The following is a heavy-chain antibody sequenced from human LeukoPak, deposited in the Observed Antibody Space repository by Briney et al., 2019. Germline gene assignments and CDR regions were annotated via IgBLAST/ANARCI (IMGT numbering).Heavy chain of an antibody. J-gene: IGHJ4*02. CDR3: ARDPLMDY. CDR1: GFTFSSYS. Sequence: GGSLRLSCAASGFTFSSYSMNWVRQAPGKGLEWVSSISSRSSYIYYADSVKGRFTISRDNAKNSLYLQMNSLRAEDTAVYYCARDPLMDYWGQGTLVTVSS. CDR2: ISSRSSYI. V-gene: IGHV3-21*01.